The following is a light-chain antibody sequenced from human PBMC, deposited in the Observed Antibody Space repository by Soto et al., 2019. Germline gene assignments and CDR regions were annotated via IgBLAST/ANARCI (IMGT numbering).Light chain of an antibody. CDR1: QSLLHSNGYNY. V-gene: IGKV2-28*01. CDR2: LAS. CDR3: MQALQTPLT. Sequence: IVMTQSPLSLPVTPGEPASISCRSSQSLLHSNGYNYLDWDLQKPGQSPQLLIYLASHRASGVPDRFRGSGSGNDFTLKISRVEAEDVGVYYCMQALQTPLTFGGGTKVEIK. J-gene: IGKJ4*01.